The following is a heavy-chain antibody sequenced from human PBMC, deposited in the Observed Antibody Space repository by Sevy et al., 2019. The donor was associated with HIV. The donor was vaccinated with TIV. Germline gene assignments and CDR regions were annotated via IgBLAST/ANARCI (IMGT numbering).Heavy chain of an antibody. Sequence: SVKVSCKASGGTFSSYAISWVRQAPGQGLEWMGGIIPIFGTANYAQKFQGRVTITADESTSTAYMELSSLRSEDTAVYYCARGLPPYSSSWYGLDAFDIWGQGTMVTVSS. V-gene: IGHV1-69*13. D-gene: IGHD6-13*01. J-gene: IGHJ3*02. CDR1: GGTFSSYA. CDR3: ARGLPPYSSSWYGLDAFDI. CDR2: IIPIFGTA.